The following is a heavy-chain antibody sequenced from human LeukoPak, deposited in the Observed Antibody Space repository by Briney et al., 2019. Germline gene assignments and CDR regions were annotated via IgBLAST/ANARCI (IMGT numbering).Heavy chain of an antibody. V-gene: IGHV1-18*01. CDR2: ISAYNGNI. J-gene: IGHJ4*02. Sequence: ASVKVSCKASGYTFTSYGISWVRQAPGQGLEWMGWISAYNGNINYAQKLQGRVTMTTDTSTSTAYMELRSLRSEDTAVYYCAAVAYCGGDCYPYFDYWGQGTLVTVSS. CDR3: AAVAYCGGDCYPYFDY. CDR1: GYTFTSYG. D-gene: IGHD2-21*02.